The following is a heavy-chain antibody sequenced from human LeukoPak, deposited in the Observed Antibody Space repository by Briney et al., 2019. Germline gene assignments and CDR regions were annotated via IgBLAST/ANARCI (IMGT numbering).Heavy chain of an antibody. CDR3: AFFPRGSSKELNYFDY. CDR2: IRYDGSNK. CDR1: GFTFSSYG. V-gene: IGHV3-30*02. D-gene: IGHD2-15*01. J-gene: IGHJ4*02. Sequence: GGSLRLSCAASGFTFSSYGMHWVRQAPGKGLGWVAFIRYDGSNKYYADSVKGRFTISRDNSKNTLYLQMNSLRAEDTAVYYCAFFPRGSSKELNYFDYWGQGTLVTVSS.